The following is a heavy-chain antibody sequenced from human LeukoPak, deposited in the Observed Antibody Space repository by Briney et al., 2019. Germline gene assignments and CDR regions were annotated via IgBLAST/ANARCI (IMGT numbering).Heavy chain of an antibody. Sequence: GGSLGLSCDASGFTVNSYAMNWVRQAPGKGLEWVSAISASGDNTYYADSVKGRFTISRDDSKNTVYLQMNSLRADDTAVYHCAKGGRRHYGDYVAFWGQGTLVTVSS. CDR2: ISASGDNT. J-gene: IGHJ4*02. D-gene: IGHD4-17*01. V-gene: IGHV3-23*01. CDR3: AKGGRRHYGDYVAF. CDR1: GFTVNSYA.